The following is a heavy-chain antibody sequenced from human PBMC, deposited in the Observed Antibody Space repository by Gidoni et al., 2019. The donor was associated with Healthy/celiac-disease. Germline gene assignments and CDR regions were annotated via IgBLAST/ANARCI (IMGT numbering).Heavy chain of an antibody. V-gene: IGHV3-33*01. CDR1: GFTFSSYG. CDR3: ARDFSVGRNNWFDP. CDR2: IWYDGSNK. J-gene: IGHJ5*02. D-gene: IGHD2-2*01. Sequence: QVQLVESGGGVVQPGRSLRLSCAASGFTFSSYGMHWVRQAPGKGLEWVAVIWYDGSNKYYADSVKGRFTISRDNSKNTLYLQMNSLRAEDTAVYYCARDFSVGRNNWFDPWGQGTLVTVSS.